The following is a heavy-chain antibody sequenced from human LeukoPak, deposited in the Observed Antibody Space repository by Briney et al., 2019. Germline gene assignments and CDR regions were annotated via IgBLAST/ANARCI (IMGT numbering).Heavy chain of an antibody. Sequence: SETLSLTCTISGGSVSDYYWSWIRQSPGKGLEWIGYIHHTGSTSYSPSLKSRVTISADTSQNQFSLKLSSVTAADTAVYYCASRKLGNDYWGQGTLVTVSS. D-gene: IGHD7-27*01. CDR3: ASRKLGNDY. J-gene: IGHJ4*02. CDR2: IHHTGST. CDR1: GGSVSDYY. V-gene: IGHV4-59*02.